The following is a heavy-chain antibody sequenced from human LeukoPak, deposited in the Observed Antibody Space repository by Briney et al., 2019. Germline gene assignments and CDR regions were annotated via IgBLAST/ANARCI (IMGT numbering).Heavy chain of an antibody. D-gene: IGHD6-13*01. CDR3: ARVLIAAAGAYDAFDI. CDR2: FDPEDGET. CDR1: GYTLTELS. J-gene: IGHJ3*02. V-gene: IGHV1-24*01. Sequence: ASVKVSCKVSGYTLTELSMHWVRQAPGKGLEWMGGFDPEDGETIYAQKFQGRVTMTEDTSTDTAYMELSSLRSEDTAVYYCARVLIAAAGAYDAFDIWGQGTMVTVSS.